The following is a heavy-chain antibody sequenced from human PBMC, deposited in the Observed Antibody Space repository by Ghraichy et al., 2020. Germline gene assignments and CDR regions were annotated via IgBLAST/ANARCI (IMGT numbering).Heavy chain of an antibody. V-gene: IGHV1-18*04. Sequence: ASVKVSCKASGYTFTSYGISWVRQAPGQGLEWMGWISAYNGNTNYAQKLQGRVTMTTDTSTSTAYMELRSLRSDDTAVYYCARERAPVGAKRGPFDYWGQGTLVTVSS. J-gene: IGHJ4*02. CDR2: ISAYNGNT. CDR3: ARERAPVGAKRGPFDY. D-gene: IGHD1-26*01. CDR1: GYTFTSYG.